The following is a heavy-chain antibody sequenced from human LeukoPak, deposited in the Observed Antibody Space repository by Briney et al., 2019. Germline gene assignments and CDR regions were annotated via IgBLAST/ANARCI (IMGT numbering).Heavy chain of an antibody. CDR1: GYTFSSYG. CDR3: ARDQGIYNHRIIDS. J-gene: IGHJ4*02. CDR2: ISAYNGNT. D-gene: IGHD5-12*01. V-gene: IGHV1-18*01. Sequence: ASLKVSCKASGYTFSSYGISWVRQAPGQGLEWMGWISAYNGNTNFAQEIQGRVTMTTPTSTSTASMELRSLRSDDTAVYYCARDQGIYNHRIIDSWGQGTLVTVS.